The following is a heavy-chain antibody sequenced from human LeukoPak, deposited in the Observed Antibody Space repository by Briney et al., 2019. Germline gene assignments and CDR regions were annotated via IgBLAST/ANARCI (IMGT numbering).Heavy chain of an antibody. CDR2: ISSSSAYI. V-gene: IGHV3-21*01. CDR1: GFSFSDYA. CDR3: ARIFRSQLVDYCALDF. D-gene: IGHD6-13*01. J-gene: IGHJ6*02. Sequence: TGGSQRLSCAASGFSFSDYAMGWVRQAPGKGLEWISAISSSSAYIYYADSVKGRFTISRDNAKSSVSLQMSSLRDDDTAVYYCARIFRSQLVDYCALDFWVQATTVTVSS.